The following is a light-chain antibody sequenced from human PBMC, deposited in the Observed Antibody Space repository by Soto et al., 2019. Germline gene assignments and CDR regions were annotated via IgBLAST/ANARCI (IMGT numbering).Light chain of an antibody. CDR2: SNN. Sequence: QSVLTQPPSASGTPGQSVTVSCSGSSSNIGSNTVTWYQQLPGTPPILLLYSNNLRSSGVPDRFSGSRSGTSASLAISGLQSEDEADYYCATLNDTLNGYVYASATHVAV. CDR3: ATLNDTLNGYV. V-gene: IGLV1-44*01. CDR1: SSNIGSNT. J-gene: IGLJ1*01.